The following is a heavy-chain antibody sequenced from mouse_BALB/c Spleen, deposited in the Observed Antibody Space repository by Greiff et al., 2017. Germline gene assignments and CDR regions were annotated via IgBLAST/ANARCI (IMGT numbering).Heavy chain of an antibody. CDR2: IYPGNSDT. CDR1: GYTFTSYW. Sequence: VQLQQSGTVLARPGASVKMSCKASGYTFTSYWMHWVKQRPGQGLEWIGAIYPGNSDTSYNQKFKGKAKLTAVTSTSTAYMELSSLTNEDSAVYYCTRGGYGNFLCLDYWGQGTTLTVSS. CDR3: TRGGYGNFLCLDY. D-gene: IGHD2-1*01. V-gene: IGHV1-5*01. J-gene: IGHJ2*01.